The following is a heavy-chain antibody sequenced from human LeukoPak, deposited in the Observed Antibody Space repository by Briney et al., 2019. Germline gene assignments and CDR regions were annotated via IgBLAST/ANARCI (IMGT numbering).Heavy chain of an antibody. CDR3: ARGSGYFDS. V-gene: IGHV4-59*01. CDR2: ISYTGST. J-gene: IGHJ4*02. CDR1: GGSISSYY. Sequence: SETLSLTCTVSGGSISSYYVSWIRQPRGKGLEWIGYISYTGSTDYNPSLKSRVTISVDMSKNQFSLKVSSVTAADTAVYYCARGSGYFDSWGQGTLVTVSS.